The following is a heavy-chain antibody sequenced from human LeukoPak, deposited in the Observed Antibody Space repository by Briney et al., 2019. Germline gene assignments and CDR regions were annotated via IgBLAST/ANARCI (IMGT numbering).Heavy chain of an antibody. CDR2: IIPIFGTA. CDR3: ARTPEYYDILTGGYYYFDY. D-gene: IGHD3-9*01. J-gene: IGHJ4*02. Sequence: ASVKVSCKASGVTFSSYAISWVRQAPGQGLEWMGGIIPIFGTANYAQKFQGRVTITADKSTSTAYMELSSLRSEDTAVYYCARTPEYYDILTGGYYYFDYWGQGTLVTVSS. CDR1: GVTFSSYA. V-gene: IGHV1-69*06.